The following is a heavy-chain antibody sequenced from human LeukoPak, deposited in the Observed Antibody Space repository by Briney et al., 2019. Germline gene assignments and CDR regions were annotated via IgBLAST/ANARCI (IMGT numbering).Heavy chain of an antibody. CDR3: AKTGYDDSSGYPPLFDY. V-gene: IGHV3-23*01. J-gene: IGHJ4*02. CDR2: ISGSGGST. Sequence: PGGSLRLSCAASGFHFSSYAMSWVRQAPGEGLEWVSAISGSGGSTYYADSEKGRFTISRDNSKNTLYLQMNSLRAEDTAVYYCAKTGYDDSSGYPPLFDYWGQGTLVTVSS. D-gene: IGHD3-22*01. CDR1: GFHFSSYA.